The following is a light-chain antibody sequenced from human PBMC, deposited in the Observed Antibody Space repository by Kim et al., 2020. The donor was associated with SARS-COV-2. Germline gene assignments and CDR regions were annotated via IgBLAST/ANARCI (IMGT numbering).Light chain of an antibody. CDR1: KLGDKY. Sequence: SYELTQPPTVSVSPGQTASITCSGGKLGDKYACWYQQKPGQSPVLVIYQDSKRPSGIPERFSGSNSGNTATLTISGTQAMDEADYYCQAWDSSTHNYVFGTGTKVTVL. CDR2: QDS. V-gene: IGLV3-1*01. CDR3: QAWDSSTHNYV. J-gene: IGLJ1*01.